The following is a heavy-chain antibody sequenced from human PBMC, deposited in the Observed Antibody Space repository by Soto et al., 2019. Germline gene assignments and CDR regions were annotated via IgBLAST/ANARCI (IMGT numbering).Heavy chain of an antibody. CDR1: GGSISSYY. CDR3: ARAKAPLYSSSWYWFAP. J-gene: IGHJ5*02. Sequence: QVQLQESGPGLVKPSETLSLTCTVSGGSISSYYWSWIRQPPGKGLEWIGYIYYSGSTNYNPSLKSRVTISVDTSKNQFSRKLSSVTAADTAVYYCARAKAPLYSSSWYWFAPWGQGTLVTVSS. D-gene: IGHD6-13*01. CDR2: IYYSGST. V-gene: IGHV4-59*08.